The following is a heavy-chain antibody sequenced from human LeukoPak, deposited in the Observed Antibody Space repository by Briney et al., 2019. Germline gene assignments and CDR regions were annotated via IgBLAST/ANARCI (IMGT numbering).Heavy chain of an antibody. V-gene: IGHV4-34*01. CDR1: GGSFSNYY. CDR2: INHSGSA. Sequence: SETLSLTCAVYGGSFSNYYWTWIRQPPGKGLEWIGEINHSGSARYNPSLKSRVIISVDTSKNQFSLKLSSVTAADTAVYYCARLYYYDSSGYSDDYWGQGTLVTVSS. CDR3: ARLYYYDSSGYSDDY. D-gene: IGHD3-22*01. J-gene: IGHJ4*02.